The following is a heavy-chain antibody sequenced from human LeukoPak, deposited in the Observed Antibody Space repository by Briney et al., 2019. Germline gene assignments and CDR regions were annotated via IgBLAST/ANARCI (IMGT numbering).Heavy chain of an antibody. J-gene: IGHJ4*02. CDR3: SRVGSSGWPNYFDA. V-gene: IGHV3-13*04. Sequence: GGSLRLSCAASGFTFSSYDMHWVRQATGKGLEWVSVIGTSGDTYYAGSVKGRFTISRENAKNSLYLQMNSLTAGDTAVYFCSRVGSSGWPNYFDAWGQGTLVTVSS. CDR2: IGTSGDT. CDR1: GFTFSSYD. D-gene: IGHD6-19*01.